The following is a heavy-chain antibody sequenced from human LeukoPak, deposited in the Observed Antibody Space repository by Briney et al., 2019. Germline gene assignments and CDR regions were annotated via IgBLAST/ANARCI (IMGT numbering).Heavy chain of an antibody. Sequence: SVKVSCKASGFTFTSSAVQWVRQARGQRLEWIGWIVVGSGNTNYAQKFQERVTITRDMSTSTAYMELSSLRSVDTAVYYCAADLGWELVHWYFDLWGRGTLVTVSS. J-gene: IGHJ2*01. CDR1: GFTFTSSA. D-gene: IGHD1-26*01. CDR3: AADLGWELVHWYFDL. V-gene: IGHV1-58*01. CDR2: IVVGSGNT.